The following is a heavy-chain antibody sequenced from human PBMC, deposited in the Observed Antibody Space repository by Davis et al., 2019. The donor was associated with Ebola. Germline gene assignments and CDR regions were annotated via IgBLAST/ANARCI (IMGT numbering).Heavy chain of an antibody. V-gene: IGHV3-48*04. CDR3: ARRGDRHWFDS. CDR2: ISSGSSVI. J-gene: IGHJ5*01. D-gene: IGHD3-16*01. Sequence: GGSLRLSCAASGFTFRNYGMTWVRQAPGKGLEWLSYISSGSSVIYYADSVKGRFTISRDDAMKSQYLQMNSLRGEDTAVYYCARRGDRHWFDSWGQGTLVTVSS. CDR1: GFTFRNYG.